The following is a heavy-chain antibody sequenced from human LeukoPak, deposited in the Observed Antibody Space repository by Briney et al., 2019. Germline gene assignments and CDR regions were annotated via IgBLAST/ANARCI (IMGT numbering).Heavy chain of an antibody. Sequence: PGGSLRLSCAASGFTFSRYAMSWVRQAPGKGLEWVSAISGSGGSTYYADSVKGRFTISRDNSKNTLYLQMNSLRAEDTAVYYCAKHTKYDSRLFDYWGQGTLVTVSS. CDR3: AKHTKYDSRLFDY. V-gene: IGHV3-23*01. CDR1: GFTFSRYA. D-gene: IGHD3-22*01. CDR2: ISGSGGST. J-gene: IGHJ4*02.